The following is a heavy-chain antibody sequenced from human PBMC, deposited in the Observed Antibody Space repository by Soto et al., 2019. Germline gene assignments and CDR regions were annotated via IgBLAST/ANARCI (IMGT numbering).Heavy chain of an antibody. CDR2: INPSGGST. CDR3: ARERGGDGGNSYYYYYGMDV. D-gene: IGHD2-21*02. Sequence: QVQLVQSGAEVMKPGASVKVSCKASGYTFTSYYMHWVRQAPGQGLEWMGIINPSGGSTSYAQKFQGRVTMTRDTSTSTVYMELSSLRSEDTAVYYCARERGGDGGNSYYYYYGMDVWGQGTTVTVSS. V-gene: IGHV1-46*01. J-gene: IGHJ6*02. CDR1: GYTFTSYY.